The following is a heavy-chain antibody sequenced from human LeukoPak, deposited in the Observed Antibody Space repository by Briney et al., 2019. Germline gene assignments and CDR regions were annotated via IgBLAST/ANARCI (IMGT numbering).Heavy chain of an antibody. J-gene: IGHJ3*02. V-gene: IGHV3-72*01. CDR1: GVTLSDHH. D-gene: IGHD3-16*01. Sequence: SGGSLRLSCAASGVTLSDHHMDWFRQAPGKGLEWVGRTRDKARSYRTEYAASVDGRFTISRDDSKNSVYLQMNSLKIEDTGVYYCARDGGEGDNSAFDIWGQGTAVTVAS. CDR3: ARDGGEGDNSAFDI. CDR2: TRDKARSYRT.